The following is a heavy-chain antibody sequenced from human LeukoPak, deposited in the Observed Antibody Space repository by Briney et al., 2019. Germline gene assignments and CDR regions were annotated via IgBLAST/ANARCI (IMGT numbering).Heavy chain of an antibody. D-gene: IGHD6-19*01. J-gene: IGHJ4*02. CDR2: INHSGST. V-gene: IGHV4-34*01. CDR3: ARGPFWRLAGPNFDY. CDR1: GGSFSGYY. Sequence: PSETLSLTCAVYGGSFSGYYWSWIRQPPGKGLEWIGEINHSGSTNYNPSLKSRVTISVDTSKNQFSLKLSSVTAADTAVYYCARGPFWRLAGPNFDYWGQGTLVTVSS.